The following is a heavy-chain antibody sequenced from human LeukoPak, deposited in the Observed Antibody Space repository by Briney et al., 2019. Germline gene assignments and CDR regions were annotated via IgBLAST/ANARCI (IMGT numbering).Heavy chain of an antibody. J-gene: IGHJ4*02. CDR3: ARRGNSFFDY. CDR1: GGSISSYY. D-gene: IGHD6-13*01. CDR2: IYYSGST. V-gene: IGHV4-59*01. Sequence: PSETLSLTCTVSGGSISSYYWSWIRQPPGKGLEWIGYIYYSGSTNYNPSLKSRVTISVDTSKNQFSLKLSSVTAADTAVYYCARRGNSFFDYWGQGTLVTVSS.